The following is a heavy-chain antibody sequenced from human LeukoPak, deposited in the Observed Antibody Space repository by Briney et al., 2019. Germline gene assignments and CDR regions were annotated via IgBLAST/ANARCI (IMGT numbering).Heavy chain of an antibody. CDR1: GYTFTSYG. CDR3: AREGSGWYIDYYGMDV. D-gene: IGHD6-19*01. Sequence: ASVKVSCKASGYTFTSYGISWVRQAPGQGLEWMGWISAYNGNTNYAQKLQGRVTMTTDTSTSTAYMELRSLRSDDTAVYYCAREGSGWYIDYYGMDVWGEGTTVTVSS. J-gene: IGHJ6*04. V-gene: IGHV1-18*01. CDR2: ISAYNGNT.